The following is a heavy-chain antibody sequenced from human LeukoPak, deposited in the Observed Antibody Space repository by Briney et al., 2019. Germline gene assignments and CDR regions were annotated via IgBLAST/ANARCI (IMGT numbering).Heavy chain of an antibody. CDR1: GGSVSSGSYY. Sequence: SETLSLTCTVSGGSVSSGSYYWSWIRQPPGKGLEWIGYIYYSGSTYYNPSLKSRVTISVDTSKNQFSLKLSSVTAADTAVYYCARAAAAGLRNFDYWGQGTLVTVSS. CDR3: ARAAAAGLRNFDY. J-gene: IGHJ4*02. D-gene: IGHD6-13*01. CDR2: IYYSGST. V-gene: IGHV4-31*03.